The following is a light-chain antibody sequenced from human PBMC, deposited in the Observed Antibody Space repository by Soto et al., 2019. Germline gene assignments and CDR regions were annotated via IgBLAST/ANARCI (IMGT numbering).Light chain of an antibody. CDR1: QNMNNY. Sequence: DIQLTQSPSSLSASVGDRVTITCRASQNMNNYLNWYQQKTGKAPNLLIYGASSLQRGVPSRFSCSGFGTDLTLTISNPQPEDFAAYYVQQTNTEPRAFGQGTRVEVK. J-gene: IGKJ1*01. CDR3: QQTNTEPRA. CDR2: GAS. V-gene: IGKV1-39*01.